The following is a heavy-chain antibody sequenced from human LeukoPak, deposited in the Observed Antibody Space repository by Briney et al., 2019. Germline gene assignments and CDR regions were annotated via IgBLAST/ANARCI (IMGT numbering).Heavy chain of an antibody. CDR1: GFTFSSYG. D-gene: IGHD1-26*01. CDR2: IRYDGSNK. Sequence: GGSLRLSCAASGFTFSSYGMHWVRQAPGKGLEWVAFIRYDGSNKYYADSVKGRFTISRDNAKNSLYLQMNSLRAEDTAVYYCAILEGGSYLGTVDYWGQGTLVTVSS. J-gene: IGHJ4*02. CDR3: AILEGGSYLGTVDY. V-gene: IGHV3-30*02.